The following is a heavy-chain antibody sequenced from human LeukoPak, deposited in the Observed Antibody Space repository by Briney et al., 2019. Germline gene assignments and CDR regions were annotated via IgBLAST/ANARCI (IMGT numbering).Heavy chain of an antibody. CDR2: IRYDGSNK. CDR1: GFTFSSYG. Sequence: GPLRLSCAASGFTFSSYGMHWVRQAPGKGLEWVAFIRYDGSNKYYADSVKGRFTISRDNSKNTLYLQMNSLRAEDTAVYYCAKDLTTLPDYWGQGTLVTVSS. D-gene: IGHD4/OR15-4a*01. V-gene: IGHV3-30*02. CDR3: AKDLTTLPDY. J-gene: IGHJ4*02.